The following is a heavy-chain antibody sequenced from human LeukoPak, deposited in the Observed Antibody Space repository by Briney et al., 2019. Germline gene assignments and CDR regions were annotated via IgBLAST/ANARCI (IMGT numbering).Heavy chain of an antibody. D-gene: IGHD1-14*01. CDR3: ARDRPDGRTSFDY. V-gene: IGHV3-74*03. CDR1: GFTFSSHW. CDR2: INGDGRRI. J-gene: IGHJ4*02. Sequence: GGCVSPACAASGFTFSSHWMHWVRQVPGKGLVWVSRINGDGRRITYADSEKGRFTISRDNAKNTLFLQMDSLRAEDTALYYCARDRPDGRTSFDYWGLGTLVSVSS.